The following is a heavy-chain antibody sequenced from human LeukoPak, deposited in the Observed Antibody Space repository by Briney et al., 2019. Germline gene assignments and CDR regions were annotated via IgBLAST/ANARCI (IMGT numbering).Heavy chain of an antibody. J-gene: IGHJ4*02. CDR3: AKDIYSSSWYYFDY. Sequence: PGGSLRLSCAASGLTFSSYEMNWVRQAPGKGLEWVSYISSSGSTIYYADSVKGRFTISRDNAKNSLYLQMNSLRAEDTALYFCAKDIYSSSWYYFDYWGQGTLVTVSS. D-gene: IGHD6-13*01. V-gene: IGHV3-48*03. CDR1: GLTFSSYE. CDR2: ISSSGSTI.